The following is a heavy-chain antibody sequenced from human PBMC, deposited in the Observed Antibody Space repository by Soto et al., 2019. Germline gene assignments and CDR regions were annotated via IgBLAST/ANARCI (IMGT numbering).Heavy chain of an antibody. Sequence: SQTLSLTFAISGDSVSSNSAAWNWIRQSPSRGLEWLGRTYYRSKWYNYDAVSVKSRITIDPDTSKNQFSLQLNSVTPEDTAVYYCARARYYYDSSGYYLGPYYYYGMDVWGQGTTVTVSS. J-gene: IGHJ6*02. CDR3: ARARYYYDSSGYYLGPYYYYGMDV. D-gene: IGHD3-22*01. CDR1: GDSVSSNSAA. CDR2: TYYRSKWYN. V-gene: IGHV6-1*01.